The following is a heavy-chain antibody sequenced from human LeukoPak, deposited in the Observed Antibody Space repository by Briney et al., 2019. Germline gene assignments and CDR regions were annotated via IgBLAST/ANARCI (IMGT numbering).Heavy chain of an antibody. V-gene: IGHV3-66*02. D-gene: IGHD6-13*01. J-gene: IGHJ4*02. CDR2: IYSGGST. CDR1: GFTLSSNY. Sequence: GGSLRLSCAASGFTLSSNYMSWVRQAPGKGLEWVSVIYSGGSTYYADSVKGRFTISRDNSKNTLYLQMNSLRAEDTAVYYCATDSPGIAAAGRVYWGQGTLVTVSS. CDR3: ATDSPGIAAAGRVY.